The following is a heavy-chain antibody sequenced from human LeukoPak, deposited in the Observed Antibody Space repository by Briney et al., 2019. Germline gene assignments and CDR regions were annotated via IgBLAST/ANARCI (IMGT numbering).Heavy chain of an antibody. V-gene: IGHV3-15*07. CDR3: TTEGIAVAGTVDY. J-gene: IGHJ4*02. CDR1: GFTFSNAW. D-gene: IGHD6-19*01. CDR2: IKSKTDGGTT. Sequence: PGGSLRLSCAASGFTFSNAWMDWVRQAPGKGLEWVGRIKSKTDGGTTDYAAPVKGRFTISRDDSKNTLYLQMNSLKTEDTAVYYCTTEGIAVAGTVDYWGQGTLVTVSS.